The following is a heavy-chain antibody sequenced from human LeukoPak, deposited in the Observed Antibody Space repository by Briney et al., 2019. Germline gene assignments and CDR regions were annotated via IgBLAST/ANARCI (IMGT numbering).Heavy chain of an antibody. J-gene: IGHJ4*02. V-gene: IGHV3-7*01. CDR3: AREYCSGGSCYHDY. Sequence: GGSLRLSCAASGFTLSSYWMSWVRQAPGKGLEWVANIKQDGSEKYYVDSVKGRFTISRDNAKNSLYLQMNSLRAEDTAVYYCAREYCSGGSCYHDYWGQGTLVTVSS. CDR2: IKQDGSEK. D-gene: IGHD2-15*01. CDR1: GFTLSSYW.